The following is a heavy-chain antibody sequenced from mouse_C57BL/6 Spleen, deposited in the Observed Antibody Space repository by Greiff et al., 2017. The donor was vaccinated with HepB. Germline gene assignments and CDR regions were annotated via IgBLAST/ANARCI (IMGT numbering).Heavy chain of an antibody. D-gene: IGHD2-1*01. CDR2: IYPGDGDT. Sequence: VQLQQSGAELVKPGASVKISCKASGYAFSSYWMNWVKQRPGKGLEWIGQIYPGDGDTNYNGKFKGKATLTADKSSSTAYMQLSSLTSEDSAVYCCATLSLYYGNYLYYFDYWGQGTTLTVSS. V-gene: IGHV1-80*01. CDR1: GYAFSSYW. J-gene: IGHJ2*01. CDR3: ATLSLYYGNYLYYFDY.